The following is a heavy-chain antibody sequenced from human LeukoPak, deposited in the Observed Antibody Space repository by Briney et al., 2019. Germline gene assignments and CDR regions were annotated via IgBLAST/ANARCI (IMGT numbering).Heavy chain of an antibody. CDR1: GGTFSSYA. CDR3: ARAYYYDSSGHYTPLRD. J-gene: IGHJ4*02. Sequence: SVKVSCKPSGGTFSSYAISWVRQAPGQGLEWMGGIIPIFGTANYAQKFQGRVTITADESTSTAYMELSSLRSEDTAVYYCARAYYYDSSGHYTPLRDWGQGTLVTVSS. D-gene: IGHD3-22*01. V-gene: IGHV1-69*13. CDR2: IIPIFGTA.